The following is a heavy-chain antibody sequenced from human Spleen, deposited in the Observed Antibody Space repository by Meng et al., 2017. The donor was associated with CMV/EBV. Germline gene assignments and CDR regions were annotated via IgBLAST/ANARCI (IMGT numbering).Heavy chain of an antibody. CDR3: ARAYCSSTSCYSNWFDP. D-gene: IGHD2-2*01. CDR1: GGSFSGYY. CDR2: INPSGST. J-gene: IGHJ5*02. Sequence: SETLSLTCAVYGGSFSGYYWSWMRQPPGKGLEWIGEINPSGSTNYNPSLKSRVTISVDTSKNQFSLKLSSVTAADTAVYYCARAYCSSTSCYSNWFDPWGQGTLVTVSS. V-gene: IGHV4-34*01.